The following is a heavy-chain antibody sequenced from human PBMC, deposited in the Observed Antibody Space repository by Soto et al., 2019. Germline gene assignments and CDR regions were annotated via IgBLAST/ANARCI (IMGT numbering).Heavy chain of an antibody. CDR1: GGSISSYY. CDR2: IYYSGST. CDR3: ARGALKVPAAREYYYTDV. D-gene: IGHD2-2*01. V-gene: IGHV4-59*08. J-gene: IGHJ6*03. Sequence: QVQLQETGPGLVKPSETLSLTCTVSGGSISSYYWSWIRQPPGKGLEWIGYIYYSGSTNYNPSLESGATISVATSEDECARKLSSVTAADTAVYYCARGALKVPAAREYYYTDVWGKGTTVTVSS.